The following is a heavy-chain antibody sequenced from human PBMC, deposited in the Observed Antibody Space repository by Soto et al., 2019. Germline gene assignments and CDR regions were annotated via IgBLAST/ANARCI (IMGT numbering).Heavy chain of an antibody. CDR1: GYIFVNYG. V-gene: IGHV1-18*01. CDR2: ISPYTGNT. D-gene: IGHD3-16*01. CDR3: VMVDNYVTPTPQDV. Sequence: QVQLVQSGDEVKKPGASVKVSCKASGYIFVNYGIAWVRQAPGQGLEWMGWISPYTGNTHSATKVQGRLTMXTXTXASTADMDLGSLTSDDTAVYYCVMVDNYVTPTPQDVWGQGTTVTVSS. J-gene: IGHJ6*02.